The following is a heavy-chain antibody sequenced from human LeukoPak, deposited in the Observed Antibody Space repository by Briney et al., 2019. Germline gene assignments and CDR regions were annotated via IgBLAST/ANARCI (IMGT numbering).Heavy chain of an antibody. J-gene: IGHJ5*02. CDR3: ARDLGGTVNWFDP. D-gene: IGHD3-10*01. V-gene: IGHV1-2*02. Sequence: GASVKVSCKASGYTFTGYYMHWVRQAPGQGLEWMGWINPNSGGTNYAQKFQGRVTMTRDTSISTAYMELSRLRSDDTAVYYCARDLGGTVNWFDPWGQGTLVTVSS. CDR1: GYTFTGYY. CDR2: INPNSGGT.